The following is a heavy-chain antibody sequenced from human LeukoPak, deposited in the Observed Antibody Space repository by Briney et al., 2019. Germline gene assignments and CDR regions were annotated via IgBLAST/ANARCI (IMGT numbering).Heavy chain of an antibody. Sequence: SETLSLTCTVSDDSISSSDYYWDWIRQPPGKGLEWIGEINHSGSTNYNPSLKSRVTISVDTSKNQFSLKLSSVTAADTAVYYCARAPYCSSTSCYTEDYWGQGTLVTVSS. CDR2: INHSGST. CDR3: ARAPYCSSTSCYTEDY. V-gene: IGHV4-39*07. J-gene: IGHJ4*02. D-gene: IGHD2-2*02. CDR1: DDSISSSDYY.